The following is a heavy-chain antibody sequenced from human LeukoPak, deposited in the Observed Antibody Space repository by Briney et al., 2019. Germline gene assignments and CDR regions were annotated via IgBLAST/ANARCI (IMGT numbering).Heavy chain of an antibody. J-gene: IGHJ4*02. D-gene: IGHD3-3*01. V-gene: IGHV1-69*05. CDR3: ARDGYDTIFGVVMPFDY. CDR1: GGTFSSYA. Sequence: ASVKVSCKASGGTFSSYAISWVRQAPGQGLEWMGGIIPIFGTANYAQKFQGRVTITTDESTSTAYMELSSLRSEDTAVYYCARDGYDTIFGVVMPFDYWGQGTLVTVSS. CDR2: IIPIFGTA.